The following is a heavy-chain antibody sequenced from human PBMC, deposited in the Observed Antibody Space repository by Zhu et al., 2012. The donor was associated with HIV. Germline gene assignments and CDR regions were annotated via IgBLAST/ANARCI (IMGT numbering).Heavy chain of an antibody. J-gene: IGHJ5*02. Sequence: EVQLLESGGGLVQPGGSLRLSCAASGFTFSSYAMSWVRQAPGKGLEWVSAISGSGGSTYYADSVKGRFTISRDNSKNTLYLQMNSLRAEDTAVYYCAKPAQHQIAAAGSWFDPWGQGTLVTVSS. V-gene: IGHV3-23*01. CDR3: AKPAQHQIAAAGSWFDP. CDR2: ISGSGGST. CDR1: GFTFSSYA. D-gene: IGHD6-13*01.